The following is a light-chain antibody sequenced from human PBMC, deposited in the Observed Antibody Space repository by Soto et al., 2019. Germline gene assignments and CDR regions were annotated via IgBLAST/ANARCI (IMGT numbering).Light chain of an antibody. V-gene: IGKV1-39*01. Sequence: DIQMTQSPSSLSASVGDRVTITCLASQSISRNLNWYQQKPGKAPNLLMYGATNLQSGVPSRFSGSGSGTDFTLAISSLQREDFAIYYCQQSDSIPITFGQGTRLEIK. CDR1: QSISRN. J-gene: IGKJ5*01. CDR2: GAT. CDR3: QQSDSIPIT.